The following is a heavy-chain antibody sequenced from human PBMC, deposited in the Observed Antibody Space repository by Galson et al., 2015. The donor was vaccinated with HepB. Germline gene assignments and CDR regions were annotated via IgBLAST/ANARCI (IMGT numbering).Heavy chain of an antibody. CDR3: ARGPDDHAWGSVGWFDP. Sequence: SLRLSCAGSEFSFRRYGMHWVRQSPVKGVERVTFTSYDGRQKYYADSVKGRFTISRDNSNNTLNLQMNSLSLEDSAIYYCARGPDDHAWGSVGWFDPWGQATLVTVSS. CDR2: TSYDGRQK. D-gene: IGHD3-16*01. V-gene: IGHV3-30*03. CDR1: EFSFRRYG. J-gene: IGHJ5*02.